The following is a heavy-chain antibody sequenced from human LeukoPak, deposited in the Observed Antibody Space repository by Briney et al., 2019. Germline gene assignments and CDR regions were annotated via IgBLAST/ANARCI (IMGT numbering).Heavy chain of an antibody. Sequence: PSETLSLTCTVSGGSISSYYWSWIRQPPGKGLEWIGYIYYSGSTNYNPSLKSRVTISVDTSKNQFSLKLSSVTAADTAVYYCARQGYTYYYDSSGYYPLDYWGQGTLVTVSS. CDR1: GGSISSYY. J-gene: IGHJ4*02. CDR2: IYYSGST. CDR3: ARQGYTYYYDSSGYYPLDY. V-gene: IGHV4-59*08. D-gene: IGHD3-22*01.